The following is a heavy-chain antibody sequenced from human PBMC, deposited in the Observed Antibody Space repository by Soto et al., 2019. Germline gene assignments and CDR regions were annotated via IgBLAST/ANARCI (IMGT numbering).Heavy chain of an antibody. D-gene: IGHD6-19*01. V-gene: IGHV4-59*08. CDR1: GGSLSSYY. Sequence: PSETLSLTSTVAGGSLSSYYWSWIRQPPGKGLEWIGYIYYSGSTNYNPSLKSRVTISVDTSKNQFSLKLSSVTAADTAVYYCARQYSSGWYPFDYWGQGTLVTVSS. CDR3: ARQYSSGWYPFDY. J-gene: IGHJ4*02. CDR2: IYYSGST.